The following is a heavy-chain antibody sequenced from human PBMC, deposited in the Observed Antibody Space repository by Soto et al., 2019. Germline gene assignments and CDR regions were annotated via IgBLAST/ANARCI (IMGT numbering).Heavy chain of an antibody. CDR1: VFTFSSFV. Sequence: GGSLRLSCAASVFTFSSFVMHWVRQAPGKGLEWVAALSLDGSNKNYADSVKGRFTISRDNSKNTVSLQMNSLRADDTAVYYCAKEGYPPFFEYWGQGTLVTVSS. V-gene: IGHV3-30*04. D-gene: IGHD5-18*01. CDR2: LSLDGSNK. J-gene: IGHJ4*02. CDR3: AKEGYPPFFEY.